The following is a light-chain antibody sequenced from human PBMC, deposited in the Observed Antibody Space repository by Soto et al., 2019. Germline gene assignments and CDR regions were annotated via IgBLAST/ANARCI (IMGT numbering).Light chain of an antibody. CDR1: SSDVGGYNY. CDR2: EVS. J-gene: IGLJ3*02. Sequence: QSVLTQPASVSGSPGQSITISCSGTSSDVGGYNYVSWYQQHPGKAPKLMIYEVSNRPSGVSNRFSGSKSGNTASLTISGLQAEDEADYYCSSYTSSLTVWVFGGGTKVTVL. CDR3: SSYTSSLTVWV. V-gene: IGLV2-14*01.